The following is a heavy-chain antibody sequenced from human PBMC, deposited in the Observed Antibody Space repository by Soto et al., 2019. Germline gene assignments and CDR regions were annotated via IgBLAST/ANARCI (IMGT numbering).Heavy chain of an antibody. CDR2: ISAYNGNR. CDR1: VYTFTSYG. D-gene: IGHD3-9*01. J-gene: IGHJ4*02. Sequence: ASVKVSCKASVYTFTSYGISCVRQAPGQWLEWMGRISAYNGNRNYAQKLQGRVTMTTDTSTSTAYMELRSLRSDDTAVYYCARGKDDLFNGYFDYWGQVTLIAFCS. V-gene: IGHV1-18*01. CDR3: ARGKDDLFNGYFDY.